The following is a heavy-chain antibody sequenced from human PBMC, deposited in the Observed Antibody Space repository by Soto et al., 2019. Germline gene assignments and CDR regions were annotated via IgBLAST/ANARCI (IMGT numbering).Heavy chain of an antibody. CDR1: GYTFTSYY. D-gene: IGHD6-19*01. Sequence: ASVKVSCKASGYTFTSYYMHWVRQAPGQGLEWMGIINPSGGSTSYAQKFQGRVTMTRDTSTSTVYMELSSLRSEDTAVYYCARVSAVAVAVGYDFDYWGQGTRVTVSS. J-gene: IGHJ4*02. V-gene: IGHV1-46*01. CDR2: INPSGGST. CDR3: ARVSAVAVAVGYDFDY.